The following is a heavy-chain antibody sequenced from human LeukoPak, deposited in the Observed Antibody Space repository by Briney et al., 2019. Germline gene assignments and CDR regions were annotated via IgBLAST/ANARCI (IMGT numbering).Heavy chain of an antibody. CDR1: GFTFDDYG. J-gene: IGHJ4*02. CDR3: ARDLYSSSWYFVSPGGY. Sequence: GGSLRPSCAASGFTFDDYGMSWVRQAPGKGLEWVSGINWNGGSTGYADSVKGRFTISRDNAKNSLYLQMNSLRAEDTALYYCARDLYSSSWYFVSPGGYWGQGTLVTVFS. V-gene: IGHV3-20*04. CDR2: INWNGGST. D-gene: IGHD6-13*01.